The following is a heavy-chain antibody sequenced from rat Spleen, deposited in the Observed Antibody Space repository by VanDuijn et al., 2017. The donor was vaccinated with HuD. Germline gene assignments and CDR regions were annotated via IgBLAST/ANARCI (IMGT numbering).Heavy chain of an antibody. CDR1: GFTFKNYW. V-gene: IGHV5-31*01. Sequence: EVQLVESGGGLIQPGRSLKLSCVASGFTFKNYWMTWIHQAPGKGLEWVASITNTGGSTYYPDSVKGRFTISRDTVENTLYLQMDSLRSEDTATYYCASLNYGGYIEEFDYWGQGVMVTVSS. D-gene: IGHD1-11*01. J-gene: IGHJ2*01. CDR3: ASLNYGGYIEEFDY. CDR2: ITNTGGST.